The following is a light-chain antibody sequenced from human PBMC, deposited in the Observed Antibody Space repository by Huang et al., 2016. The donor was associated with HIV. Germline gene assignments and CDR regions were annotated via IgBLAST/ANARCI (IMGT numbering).Light chain of an antibody. J-gene: IGKJ5*01. V-gene: IGKV1-NL1*01. CDR1: QDIRSS. CDR3: QQYYTTPRDT. CDR2: AAS. Sequence: DIQMTQSPSSLSASVGDRVTITCWASQDIRSSLAWYQQKPGKAPKLLLFAASRLESGVPSRFSGSGSGTDCTLTISSLQPEDFATYYCQQYYTTPRDTFGQGTRLAMK.